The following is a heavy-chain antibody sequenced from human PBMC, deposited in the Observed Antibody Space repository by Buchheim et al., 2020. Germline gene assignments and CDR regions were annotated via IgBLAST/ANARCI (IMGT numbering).Heavy chain of an antibody. V-gene: IGHV3-48*01. CDR3: ARGGSSLYYYYALDV. CDR2: ISTSSGPI. Sequence: EVQLVESGGGLVQPGGSLRLSCAASGFTFSRYSMNWVRQAPGKGLEWVSYISTSSGPIYYADSVKGRFTISRDDAKSSVYLQMNSLRAEGTAMYYCARGGSSLYYYYALDVWGQGTT. J-gene: IGHJ6*02. CDR1: GFTFSRYS. D-gene: IGHD6-13*01.